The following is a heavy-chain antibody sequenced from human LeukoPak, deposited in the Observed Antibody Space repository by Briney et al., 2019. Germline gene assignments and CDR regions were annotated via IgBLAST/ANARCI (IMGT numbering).Heavy chain of an antibody. Sequence: GGYLRLYCAASGFTFSTYWMHWARQVPGKGLVWVSRININGNTTPHADSVKGRFTIARDNAKNPLFLQKSSLRAEDTAVYYCARGGGNRYAPVDYWGQGTLVTVSS. J-gene: IGHJ4*02. CDR3: ARGGGNRYAPVDY. D-gene: IGHD4-23*01. V-gene: IGHV3-74*01. CDR1: GFTFSTYW. CDR2: ININGNTT.